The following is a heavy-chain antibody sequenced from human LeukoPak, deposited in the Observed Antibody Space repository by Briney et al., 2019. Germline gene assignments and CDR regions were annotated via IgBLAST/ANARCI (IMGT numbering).Heavy chain of an antibody. CDR3: ARGYCSSTSCVACDP. J-gene: IGHJ5*02. Sequence: PSETPSLTCTVSGGSISSHYWSWIRQPPGKGLEWIGYIYYSGSTNYNPSLKSRVTISVDTSKNQFSLKLSSVTAADTAVYYCARGYCSSTSCVACDPWGQGTLVTVSS. D-gene: IGHD2-2*01. V-gene: IGHV4-59*11. CDR1: GGSISSHY. CDR2: IYYSGST.